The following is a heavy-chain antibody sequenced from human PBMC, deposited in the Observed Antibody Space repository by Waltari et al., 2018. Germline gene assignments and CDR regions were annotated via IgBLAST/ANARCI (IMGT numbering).Heavy chain of an antibody. Sequence: QVQLVESGGGVVQPGRSLRLSCAASGFTFSSYGMHWVRQAPGKGLEWVAVIWYDGSNKYYADSVKGRFTISRDNSKNTLYLQMNSLRAEDTAVYYCARENMVRGVITDYFDYWGQGTLVTGSS. V-gene: IGHV3-33*01. D-gene: IGHD3-10*01. J-gene: IGHJ4*02. CDR1: GFTFSSYG. CDR3: ARENMVRGVITDYFDY. CDR2: IWYDGSNK.